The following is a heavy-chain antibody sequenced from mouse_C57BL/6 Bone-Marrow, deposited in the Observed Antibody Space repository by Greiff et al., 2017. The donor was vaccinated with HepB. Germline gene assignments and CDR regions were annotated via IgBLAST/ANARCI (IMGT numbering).Heavy chain of an antibody. J-gene: IGHJ2*01. Sequence: VKLQESGAELARPGASVKLSCKASGYTFTSYGISWVKQRTGQGLEWIGEIYPRSGNTYYNEKFKGKATLTADKSSSTAYMELRSLTSQDSAVYFCARGYGYYWGQGTTLTVSS. D-gene: IGHD2-10*02. CDR2: IYPRSGNT. CDR1: GYTFTSYG. V-gene: IGHV1-81*01. CDR3: ARGYGYY.